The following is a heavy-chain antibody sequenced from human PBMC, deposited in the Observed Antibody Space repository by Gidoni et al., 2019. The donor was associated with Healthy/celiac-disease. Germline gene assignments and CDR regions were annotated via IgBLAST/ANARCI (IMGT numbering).Heavy chain of an antibody. J-gene: IGHJ5*02. CDR1: GFTFSSYS. CDR2: ISSSSSTI. V-gene: IGHV3-48*02. D-gene: IGHD1-26*01. Sequence: EVQLVESGGGLVQPGGSLRLSCPASGFTFSSYSMNWVRQAPGKGLSWVSYISSSSSTIYYADSVKGRFTISRDNAKNSLYLQMNSLRDEDTAVYYCARRGYSGSYDAATWGQGTLVTVSS. CDR3: ARRGYSGSYDAAT.